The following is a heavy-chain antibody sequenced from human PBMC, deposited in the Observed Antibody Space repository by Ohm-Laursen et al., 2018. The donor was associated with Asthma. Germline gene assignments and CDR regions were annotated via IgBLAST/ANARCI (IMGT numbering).Heavy chain of an antibody. D-gene: IGHD6-19*01. V-gene: IGHV1-69*13. Sequence: SVKVSCKASGGTFSSYAISWVRQAPGQGLEWMGGIIPIFGTANYAQKFQGRVTITADESTSTAYMELSSLRSEDTAVYYCARDRSGAVADAFDIWGQGTMVTVSS. CDR3: ARDRSGAVADAFDI. CDR1: GGTFSSYA. J-gene: IGHJ3*02. CDR2: IIPIFGTA.